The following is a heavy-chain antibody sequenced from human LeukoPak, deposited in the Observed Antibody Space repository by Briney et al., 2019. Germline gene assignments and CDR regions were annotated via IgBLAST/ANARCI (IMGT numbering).Heavy chain of an antibody. J-gene: IGHJ3*02. V-gene: IGHV3-23*01. Sequence: HSGGSLRLSCIGSGFNFNDFAMSWVRQAPGKGLEWVSTIIAEGDVTYYADSVKGRFTISRDNAKNSLYLQMNSLRAEDTAVYYCAREIDGYSSSPEAFDIWGQGTMVTVSS. CDR3: AREIDGYSSSPEAFDI. CDR2: IIAEGDVT. D-gene: IGHD6-6*01. CDR1: GFNFNDFA.